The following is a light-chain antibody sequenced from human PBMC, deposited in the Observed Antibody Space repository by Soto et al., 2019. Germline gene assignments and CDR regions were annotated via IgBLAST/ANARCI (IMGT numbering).Light chain of an antibody. CDR3: QQSYSTPL. V-gene: IGKV1-39*01. J-gene: IGKJ4*01. CDR1: QSISSY. Sequence: DIQMTQSPSSLSASVGDRVTITCRASQSISSYLNWYQQKPGKAPKLLISAASSLQSGVPSRFSGSGSGTYFTLTISSLQPEDFATYYCQQSYSTPLFGGGTKVEIK. CDR2: AAS.